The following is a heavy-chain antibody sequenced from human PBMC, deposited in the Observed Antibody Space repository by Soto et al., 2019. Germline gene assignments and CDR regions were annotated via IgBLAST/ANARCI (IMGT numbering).Heavy chain of an antibody. CDR2: MNPNSGTT. CDR3: ARPYYSGWFLFTS. D-gene: IGHD6-19*01. Sequence: QVQLVQSGAEVKKPGASVKVSCKASGYTFTSFDIHWVRQATGQGLEWMGWMNPNSGTTNYAQKFQDRVTMTRNTSISTAYMEVSSLRSDDTAIYYCARPYYSGWFLFTSWCQRTMVSVS. CDR1: GYTFTSFD. J-gene: IGHJ5*02. V-gene: IGHV1-8*01.